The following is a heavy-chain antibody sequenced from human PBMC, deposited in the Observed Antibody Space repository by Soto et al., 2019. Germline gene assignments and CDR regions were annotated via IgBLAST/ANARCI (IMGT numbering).Heavy chain of an antibody. CDR1: GGSISSYY. CDR2: IYYSGST. J-gene: IGHJ3*02. Sequence: PSETLSLTCTVSGGSISSYYWSWIRQPPGKGLEWIGYIYYSGSTNYNPSLKSRVTISVDTSKNQFSLKLSSVTAADTAVYYCARVPAPLYCSGGGCPLGRYAFDIWGQGTMVTVSS. V-gene: IGHV4-59*01. CDR3: ARVPAPLYCSGGGCPLGRYAFDI. D-gene: IGHD2-15*01.